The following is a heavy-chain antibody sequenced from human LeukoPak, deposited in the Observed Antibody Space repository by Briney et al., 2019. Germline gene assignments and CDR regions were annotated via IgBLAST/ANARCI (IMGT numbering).Heavy chain of an antibody. CDR1: GGSISSYY. CDR3: ARDELVVVAATRYYYYYMDV. V-gene: IGHV4-4*07. J-gene: IGHJ6*03. Sequence: SSETLSLTCTVSGGSISSYYWSWIRQPAGKGLEWIGRIYTSGSTNYNPSLKSRVTMSVDTSKNQFSLKLSSVTAADTAVYYCARDELVVVAATRYYYYYMDVWGKGTTVTVSS. CDR2: IYTSGST. D-gene: IGHD2-15*01.